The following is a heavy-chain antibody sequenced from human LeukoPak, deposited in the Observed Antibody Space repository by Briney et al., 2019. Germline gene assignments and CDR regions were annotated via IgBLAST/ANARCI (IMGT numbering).Heavy chain of an antibody. V-gene: IGHV3-33*01. D-gene: IGHD3-22*01. J-gene: IGHJ4*02. Sequence: QPGGSLRLSCAASGFTFSSYGMHWVRQAPGKGLEWVAVIWYDGSNKYYADSVKGRFTISRDNSKNTLYLQMNSLRAEDTAVYYCARGTYYYDSSGYYYRYWGQGTLVTVSS. CDR1: GFTFSSYG. CDR2: IWYDGSNK. CDR3: ARGTYYYDSSGYYYRY.